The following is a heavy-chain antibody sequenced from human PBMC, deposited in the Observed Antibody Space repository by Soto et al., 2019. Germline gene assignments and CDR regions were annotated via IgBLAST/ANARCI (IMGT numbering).Heavy chain of an antibody. CDR3: ARDHWLVLYYYYYGMDV. CDR1: GYTFTSYG. V-gene: IGHV1-18*01. J-gene: IGHJ6*02. CDR2: ISAYNGNT. Sequence: EASVKVSCKASGYTFTSYGISWVRQAPGQGLEWMGWISAYNGNTNYAQKLQGRVTMTTDTSTSTAYMELRSLRSDDTAVYYCARDHWLVLYYYYYGMDVWGQGTTVIVSS. D-gene: IGHD6-19*01.